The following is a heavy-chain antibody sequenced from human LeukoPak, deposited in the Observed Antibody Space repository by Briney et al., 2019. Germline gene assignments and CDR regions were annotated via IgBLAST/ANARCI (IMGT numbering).Heavy chain of an antibody. J-gene: IGHJ4*02. CDR3: AREEYSSGWYSYYFDY. D-gene: IGHD6-19*01. Sequence: SETLSLTCTVSSGSISSYYGSWIRQPAGKGLEWIGRIYTSRTTNNNPSLKRRVTMSIDTSKNQFSLKLSSVTAADTAVYYCAREEYSSGWYSYYFDYWGQGTLVTVSS. CDR2: IYTSRTT. V-gene: IGHV4-4*07. CDR1: SGSISSYY.